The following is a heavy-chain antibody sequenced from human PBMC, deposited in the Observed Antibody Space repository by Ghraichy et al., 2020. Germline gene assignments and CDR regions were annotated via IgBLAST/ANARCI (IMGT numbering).Heavy chain of an antibody. CDR3: ARQIDDYADY. Sequence: ESLNISCTVSGGSISSSSYYWGWIRQPPGKGLEWIGTIYYSGSTYYNPSLKSRVTMSVDTSKNQFSLKVSSVTAADTAVYYCARQIDDYADYWGQGTLVTVSS. CDR2: IYYSGST. J-gene: IGHJ4*02. CDR1: GGSISSSSYY. D-gene: IGHD2/OR15-2a*01. V-gene: IGHV4-39*01.